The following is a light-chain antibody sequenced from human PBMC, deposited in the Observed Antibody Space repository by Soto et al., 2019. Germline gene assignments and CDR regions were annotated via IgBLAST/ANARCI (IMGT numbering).Light chain of an antibody. CDR2: DAS. Sequence: DIQRTQSPSTLSASVGHTVTITCRAIQSVNKWLAWFQQKPGKFPKLLLFDASTLQTGVPSSFGGGGSGTEFTLTISGLQHDEFATYYCQQSNSYSPWTVGPVTKVDIK. CDR3: QQSNSYSPWT. J-gene: IGKJ3*01. CDR1: QSVNKW. V-gene: IGKV1-5*01.